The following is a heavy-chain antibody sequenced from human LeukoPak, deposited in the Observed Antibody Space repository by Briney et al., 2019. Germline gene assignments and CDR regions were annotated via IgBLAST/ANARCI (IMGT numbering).Heavy chain of an antibody. Sequence: GGSLQISCQGSGYLFTSYWIGWVRQLPGKGLEWMGIIYPGDSDTRYSPSFQGQVTISADKSISTAYLQWSSLKASDTAMYYCARQLDSYGYVIDYWGQGTLVTVSS. V-gene: IGHV5-51*01. CDR3: ARQLDSYGYVIDY. CDR2: IYPGDSDT. CDR1: GYLFTSYW. D-gene: IGHD5-18*01. J-gene: IGHJ4*02.